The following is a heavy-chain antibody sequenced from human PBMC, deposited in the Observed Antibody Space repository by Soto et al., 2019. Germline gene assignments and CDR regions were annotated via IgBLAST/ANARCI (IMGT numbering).Heavy chain of an antibody. V-gene: IGHV1-46*01. J-gene: IGHJ6*02. D-gene: IGHD4-17*01. CDR1: GYTFTSYY. CDR3: ARDELTGSAGLSVNGMDV. Sequence: ASVKVSCKASGYTFTSYYMHWVRQAPGQGLEWMGIINPSGGSTSYAQKFQGRVTMTRDTSTSTVYMELSSLRSEDTAVYYCARDELTGSAGLSVNGMDVWGQGTTVTVSS. CDR2: INPSGGST.